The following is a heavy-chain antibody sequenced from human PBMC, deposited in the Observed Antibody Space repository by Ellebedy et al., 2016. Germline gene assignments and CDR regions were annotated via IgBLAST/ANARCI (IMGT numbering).Heavy chain of an antibody. D-gene: IGHD5-18*01. CDR3: ARAGESYGIDY. CDR1: GFTFSSYG. Sequence: GGSLRLSCAASGFTFSSYGMHWVRQAPGKGLEWVAVIWYDGSNKYYADSVKGRFTISRDNSKNTLYLQMNSLRAEDTAVYYCARAGESYGIDYWGQGTLVTVSS. V-gene: IGHV3-33*08. CDR2: IWYDGSNK. J-gene: IGHJ4*02.